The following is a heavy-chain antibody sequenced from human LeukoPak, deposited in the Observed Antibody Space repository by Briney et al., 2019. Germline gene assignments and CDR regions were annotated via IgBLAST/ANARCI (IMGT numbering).Heavy chain of an antibody. V-gene: IGHV3-30-3*01. CDR1: GITFSNYV. Sequence: PGRSLRLSCAASGITFSNYVMHWVRQAPGKGLEWVTGISNDGSSKYYADSVKGRFTISRDNPKNTLYLQMNSLRAEDTAVYYCVAPSCSTTSCYAFDHWGQGTLVTVSA. J-gene: IGHJ4*02. CDR2: ISNDGSSK. D-gene: IGHD2-2*01. CDR3: VAPSCSTTSCYAFDH.